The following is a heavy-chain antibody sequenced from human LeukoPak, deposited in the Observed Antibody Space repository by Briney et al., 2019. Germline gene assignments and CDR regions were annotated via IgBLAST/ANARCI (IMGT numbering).Heavy chain of an antibody. CDR1: GGSISSSSYY. J-gene: IGHJ5*02. V-gene: IGHV4-39*01. Sequence: PSETLSLTCTVSGGSISSSSYYWGWIRQPPGKGLEWIGSIYYSGSTYYNPSLKSRVTISVDTSKNQFSLKLSSVTAADTAVYYCARGRDIVVVTATDRNWFDPWGQGTLVTVSS. CDR2: IYYSGST. D-gene: IGHD2-21*02. CDR3: ARGRDIVVVTATDRNWFDP.